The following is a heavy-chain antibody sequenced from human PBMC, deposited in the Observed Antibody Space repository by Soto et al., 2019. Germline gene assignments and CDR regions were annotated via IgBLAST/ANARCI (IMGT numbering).Heavy chain of an antibody. Sequence: QVQLVQSGAEVKKPGASVKVSCKASGYTFTSYGISWVRQAPGQGLEWMGWISAYNGNTNYAQKLQGRVTMTTDTSTRTAYMELRSLRSDDTAVYYCARAAVAGLYYYYGMDVWGQGTTVTVSS. CDR1: GYTFTSYG. V-gene: IGHV1-18*01. CDR3: ARAAVAGLYYYYGMDV. CDR2: ISAYNGNT. D-gene: IGHD6-19*01. J-gene: IGHJ6*02.